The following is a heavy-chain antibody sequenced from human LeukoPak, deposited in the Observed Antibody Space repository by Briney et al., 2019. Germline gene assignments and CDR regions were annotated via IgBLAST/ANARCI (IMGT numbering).Heavy chain of an antibody. V-gene: IGHV3-21*01. J-gene: IGHJ4*02. D-gene: IGHD2-2*01. CDR3: ARDPNPYCSSTSCYAELDY. CDR1: GFTFSSYS. Sequence: GGSLGLSCAASGFTFSSYSMNWVRQAPGKGLEWVSSISSSSSYIYYANSVKGRFTISRDNAKNSLYLKMNSLRAEDTAVYYCARDPNPYCSSTSCYAELDYWGQGTLVTVSS. CDR2: ISSSSSYI.